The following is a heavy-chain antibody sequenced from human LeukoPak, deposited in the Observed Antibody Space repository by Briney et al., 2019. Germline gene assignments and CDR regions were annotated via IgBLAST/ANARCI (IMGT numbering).Heavy chain of an antibody. CDR2: ISANNGNT. Sequence: GASVKVSCKASGYSFGIFGISWVRQAPGQGLEWMGWISANNGNTKYAQNLQGRVTMTTDTSTSTAYMELRSLRSDDTAVYYCARELTMVRGVTLLGDAFDIWGQGTMVTVSS. J-gene: IGHJ3*02. D-gene: IGHD3-10*01. CDR3: ARELTMVRGVTLLGDAFDI. CDR1: GYSFGIFG. V-gene: IGHV1-18*01.